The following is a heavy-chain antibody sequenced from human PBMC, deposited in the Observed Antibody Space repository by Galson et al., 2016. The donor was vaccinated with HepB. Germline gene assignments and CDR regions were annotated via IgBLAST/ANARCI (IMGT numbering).Heavy chain of an antibody. Sequence: SLRLSCAASGFTFDDYVMHWVRQTPGKGLEWVSSINLKGGAFDYAGSVKGRFTITRDNARNVLYLQMDSLRDDDTASYFCARKRSGDASGWAWGLDVWGQGTTVIVSS. D-gene: IGHD6-19*01. J-gene: IGHJ6*02. V-gene: IGHV3-9*01. CDR2: INLKGGAF. CDR1: GFTFDDYV. CDR3: ARKRSGDASGWAWGLDV.